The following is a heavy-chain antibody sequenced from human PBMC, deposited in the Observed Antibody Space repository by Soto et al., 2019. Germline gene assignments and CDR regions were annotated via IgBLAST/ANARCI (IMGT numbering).Heavy chain of an antibody. CDR2: ISAYNGNT. Sequence: GASVKVSCKASGYTFTSYGISWVRQAPGQGLEWMGWISAYNGNTNYAQKLQGRVTMTTDTSTSTAYMELRSLRSDDTAVYYCERVMGIAVASDWFDPWGQGTLVTVSS. CDR3: ERVMGIAVASDWFDP. D-gene: IGHD6-19*01. V-gene: IGHV1-18*01. J-gene: IGHJ5*02. CDR1: GYTFTSYG.